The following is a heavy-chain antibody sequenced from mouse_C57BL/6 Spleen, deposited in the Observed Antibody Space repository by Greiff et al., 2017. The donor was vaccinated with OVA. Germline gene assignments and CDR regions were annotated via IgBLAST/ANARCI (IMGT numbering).Heavy chain of an antibody. CDR2: IHPNSGST. D-gene: IGHD1-1*02. CDR1: GYTFTSYW. J-gene: IGHJ2*01. CDR3: ARWGGPYFDY. Sequence: QVQLQQPGAELVKPGASVKLSCKASGYTFTSYWMHWVKQRPGQGLEWIGMIHPNSGSTNYNEKFKSMATLTVDKSSSTAYMQLSSLTSEDSAVYYCARWGGPYFDYWGQGTTLTVSS. V-gene: IGHV1-64*01.